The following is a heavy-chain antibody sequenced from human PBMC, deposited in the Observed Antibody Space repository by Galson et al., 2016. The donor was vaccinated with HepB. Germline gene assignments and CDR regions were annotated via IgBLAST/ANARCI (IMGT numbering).Heavy chain of an antibody. J-gene: IGHJ4*02. CDR2: INWNGGST. CDR1: GFKFDDYG. V-gene: IGHV3-20*04. CDR3: ARATPSYDILTGYYNYYFDY. D-gene: IGHD3-9*01. Sequence: SLRLSCAASGFKFDDYGMSWVRQAPGKGLEWVSGINWNGGSTGYVDSVKGRFTISRDNTKSSLYLQMNSLRAEDTALYYCARATPSYDILTGYYNYYFDYWGQGTLVTVSS.